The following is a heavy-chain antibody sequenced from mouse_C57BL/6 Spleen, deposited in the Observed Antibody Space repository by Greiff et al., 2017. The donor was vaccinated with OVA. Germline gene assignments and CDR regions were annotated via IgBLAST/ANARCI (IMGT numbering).Heavy chain of an antibody. J-gene: IGHJ2*01. D-gene: IGHD1-1*01. V-gene: IGHV1-50*01. CDR3: ASYYYGSPYYFDY. CDR2: IDPSDSYT. CDR1: GYTFTSYW. Sequence: QVQLQQPGAELVKPGASVKLSCKASGYTFTSYWMQWVKQRPGQGLAWIGEIDPSDSYTNYNQKFKGKATLTVDTSSSTAYMQLSSLTSEDSAVYYCASYYYGSPYYFDYWGQGTTLTVSS.